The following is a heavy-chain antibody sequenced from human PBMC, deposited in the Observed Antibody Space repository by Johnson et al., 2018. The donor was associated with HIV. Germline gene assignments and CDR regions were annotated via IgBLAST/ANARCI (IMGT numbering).Heavy chain of an antibody. CDR3: ASVTIFGVTKVDAFDI. CDR2: INWTGGST. CDR1: GFSFDNNG. Sequence: VQVVESGGGVVRPGGSLRLSCAASGFSFDNNGMTWVRHAPGKGLEWVSGINWTGGSTDYVDSVKVRFTISRDNAKNSLYLQMNSLRAEDTALYCCASVTIFGVTKVDAFDIWGQGTMVTVSS. J-gene: IGHJ3*02. V-gene: IGHV3-20*04. D-gene: IGHD3-3*01.